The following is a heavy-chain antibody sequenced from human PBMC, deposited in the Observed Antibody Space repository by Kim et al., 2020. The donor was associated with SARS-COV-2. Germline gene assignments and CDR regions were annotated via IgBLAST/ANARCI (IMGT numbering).Heavy chain of an antibody. CDR3: AKKSGSYQYFDY. J-gene: IGHJ4*02. CDR2: VSHDGTNK. V-gene: IGHV3-30*18. D-gene: IGHD1-26*01. Sequence: GGSLRLSCAASGFTFSDYGMHWVRQAPGKGLEWVATVSHDGTNKFYVDSVKGRFTISRDNSKNTVHLQMNSLRAEDTAVYYCAKKSGSYQYFDYWGQGTL. CDR1: GFTFSDYG.